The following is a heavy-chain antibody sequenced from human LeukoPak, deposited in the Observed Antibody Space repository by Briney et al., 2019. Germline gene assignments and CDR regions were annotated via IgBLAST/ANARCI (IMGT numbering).Heavy chain of an antibody. Sequence: PSETLSLTCTVSGGSISSYYWSWIRQPPGKGLEWIGYIYYSGSTYYNPSLKSRVTISVDTSKNQFSLKLSSVTAADTAVYYSARVKVNYYYMDVWGKGTTVTVSS. CDR1: GGSISSYY. CDR3: ARVKVNYYYMDV. D-gene: IGHD3-10*01. V-gene: IGHV4-59*12. J-gene: IGHJ6*03. CDR2: IYYSGST.